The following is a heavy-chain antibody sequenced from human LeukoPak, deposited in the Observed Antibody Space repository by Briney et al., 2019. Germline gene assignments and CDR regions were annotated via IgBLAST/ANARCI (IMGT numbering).Heavy chain of an antibody. D-gene: IGHD3-16*01. CDR2: IYTNGNT. V-gene: IGHV4-4*07. Sequence: SETLSLTCTVSDGSVSYYYWNWIRQSAGKGLEWIGRIYTNGNTDYNLSLKSRVTMSVDTSKNHFSLNLSSVTAADTAIYHCARSEVVNTFLLDYWGHGILVTVSS. CDR3: ARSEVVNTFLLDY. CDR1: DGSVSYYY. J-gene: IGHJ4*01.